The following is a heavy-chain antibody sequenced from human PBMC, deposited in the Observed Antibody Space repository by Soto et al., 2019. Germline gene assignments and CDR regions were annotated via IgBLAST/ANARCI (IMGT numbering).Heavy chain of an antibody. V-gene: IGHV4-39*01. J-gene: IGHJ4*02. D-gene: IGHD2-15*01. CDR2: IYYSGST. CDR1: GGSISSSSYY. Sequence: QLQLQESGPGLVKPSETLSLTCIVSGGSISSSSYYWGWIRQPPGKGLEWIASIYYSGSTYYNPSLESRVTISVDTSKNQFSLRLSSVTAADTAVYYCAILRGYLDYWGQGPLVTVSS. CDR3: AILRGYLDY.